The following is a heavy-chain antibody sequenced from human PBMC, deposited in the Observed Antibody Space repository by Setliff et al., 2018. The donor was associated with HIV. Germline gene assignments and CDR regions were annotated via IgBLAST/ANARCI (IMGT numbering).Heavy chain of an antibody. CDR3: ARDQPQDYDSLTGYYTGRYFDY. D-gene: IGHD3-9*01. V-gene: IGHV4-61*09. CDR2: IYITEDT. J-gene: IGHJ4*02. CDR1: DGSLNTGTYY. Sequence: PSETLSLTCTVSDGSLNTGTYYWSWIRQPAGKGLEWIGHIYITEDTDYNPSLKSRVTISVDTSKNQFSLKLSSLTAADTAVYYCARDQPQDYDSLTGYYTGRYFDYWGRGTLVTVSS.